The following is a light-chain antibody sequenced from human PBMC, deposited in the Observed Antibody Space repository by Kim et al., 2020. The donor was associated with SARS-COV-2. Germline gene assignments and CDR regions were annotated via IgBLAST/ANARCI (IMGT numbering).Light chain of an antibody. CDR2: GKN. J-gene: IGLJ2*01. V-gene: IGLV3-19*01. Sequence: SSELTQDPTMSVALGQTVRITCQGDSLRNYYASWYQQKPGQAPVVVIYGKNDRPSGIPDRFSGSRTGATPSLTITGAQAEGVADYYCNSRDATSNHLIFG. CDR3: NSRDATSNHLI. CDR1: SLRNYY.